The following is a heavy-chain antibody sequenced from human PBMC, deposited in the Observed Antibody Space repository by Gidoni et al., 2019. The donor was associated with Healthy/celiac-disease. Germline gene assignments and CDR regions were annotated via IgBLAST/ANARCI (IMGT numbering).Heavy chain of an antibody. CDR3: ASQRNVLLWFGGYAFDI. J-gene: IGHJ3*02. CDR1: GGSFSGYY. CDR2: INHSGST. D-gene: IGHD3-10*01. V-gene: IGHV4-34*01. Sequence: QVQLQQWGAGLLKPSETLSLTCAVYGGSFSGYYWSWIRQPPGKGLEWIGEINHSGSTNYNPSLKSRVTISVDTSKNQFSLKLSSVTAADTAVYYCASQRNVLLWFGGYAFDIWGQGTMVTVSS.